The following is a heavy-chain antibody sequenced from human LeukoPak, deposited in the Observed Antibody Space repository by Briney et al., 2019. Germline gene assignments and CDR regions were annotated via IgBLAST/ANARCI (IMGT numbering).Heavy chain of an antibody. CDR2: INPNSGGT. D-gene: IGHD1-14*01. J-gene: IGHJ5*02. V-gene: IGHV1-2*02. CDR3: ARLNHRTVFWFDP. Sequence: EASVKVSCKASGYTFTGYYMHWVRQAPGQGLEWMGWINPNSGGTNYAQKFQGRVTMTRDTSISTAYMELSRLRSDDTAVYYCARLNHRTVFWFDPWGQGTLVTVSS. CDR1: GYTFTGYY.